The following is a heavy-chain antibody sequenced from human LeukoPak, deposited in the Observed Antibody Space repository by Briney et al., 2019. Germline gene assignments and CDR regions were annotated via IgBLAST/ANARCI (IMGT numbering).Heavy chain of an antibody. Sequence: GGSLRLSCVASGFPFSSYWMTWVRQAPGKGLEWVSTITTGDGNTYYADSVKGRFTVSRDDSKNTLYLQMNCPRAEDTAVYYCAKDGGLWVSAHWGDSWGRGTLVTVSS. D-gene: IGHD7-27*01. CDR1: GFPFSSYW. J-gene: IGHJ4*02. CDR3: AKDGGLWVSAHWGDS. V-gene: IGHV3-23*01. CDR2: ITTGDGNT.